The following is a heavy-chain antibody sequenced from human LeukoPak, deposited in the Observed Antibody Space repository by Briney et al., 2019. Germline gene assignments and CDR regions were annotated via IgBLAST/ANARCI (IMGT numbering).Heavy chain of an antibody. J-gene: IGHJ4*02. CDR2: IYPGNGNT. V-gene: IGHV1-3*03. Sequence: ASVKVSCKASGYTFASYAVHWVRQAPGQRLEWMGWIYPGNGNTKYSQEFQGRVTITRDTSASTAYMELSSLRSEDMAVYYCARVSITGQYYFDCWGQGTLVTVSS. D-gene: IGHD1-20*01. CDR3: ARVSITGQYYFDC. CDR1: GYTFASYA.